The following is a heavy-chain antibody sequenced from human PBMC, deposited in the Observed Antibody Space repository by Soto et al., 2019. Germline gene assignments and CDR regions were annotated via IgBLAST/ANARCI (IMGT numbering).Heavy chain of an antibody. CDR1: GDSISSSSYY. J-gene: IGHJ5*02. D-gene: IGHD3-10*01. CDR3: ARLLWSRGDWFDP. V-gene: IGHV4-39*02. Sequence: SETLSLTCTVSGDSISSSSYYWGWIRQPPGKGLEWIGTIYYSGNTYYNQSLKSRVTISVDTSKNHFSLKLSSMTAADTAVYYCARLLWSRGDWFDPWGQGTLVTVSS. CDR2: IYYSGNT.